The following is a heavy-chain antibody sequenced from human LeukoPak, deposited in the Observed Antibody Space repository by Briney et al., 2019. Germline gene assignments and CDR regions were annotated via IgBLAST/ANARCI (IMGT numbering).Heavy chain of an antibody. Sequence: SVKVSCKASGGTFSSYAISWVRQAPGQGLEWMGGIIPIFGTANHAQKFQGRVTITTDESTSTAYMELSSLRSEDTAVYYCARGRSISSYMDVWGKGTTVTVSS. CDR3: ARGRSISSYMDV. CDR1: GGTFSSYA. J-gene: IGHJ6*03. D-gene: IGHD6-6*01. CDR2: IIPIFGTA. V-gene: IGHV1-69*05.